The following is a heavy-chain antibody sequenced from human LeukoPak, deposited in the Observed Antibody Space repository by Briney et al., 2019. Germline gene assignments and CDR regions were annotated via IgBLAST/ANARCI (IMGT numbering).Heavy chain of an antibody. Sequence: ASVKVSCKASGYTFADYFIHWVRQAPGQGLEWMGWINPNIGDASYAQKFQDRVTMTRDRSINTAYMELSRLTSDDTAVYYCARMALDGGDSIGFDSWGQGTLVTVSS. J-gene: IGHJ5*01. CDR3: ARMALDGGDSIGFDS. V-gene: IGHV1-2*02. D-gene: IGHD2-21*02. CDR1: GYTFADYF. CDR2: INPNIGDA.